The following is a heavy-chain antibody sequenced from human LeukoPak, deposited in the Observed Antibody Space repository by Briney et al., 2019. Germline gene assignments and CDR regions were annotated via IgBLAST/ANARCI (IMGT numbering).Heavy chain of an antibody. CDR3: ARETEMANLDY. V-gene: IGHV3-7*04. CDR2: IKQDGSEK. J-gene: IGHJ4*02. D-gene: IGHD5-24*01. CDR1: GFTFGSYW. Sequence: GGSLRLSCTASGFTFGSYWMNWVRQAPGKGLEWVANIKQDGSEKYYVDSVKGRLTISRDNAKKSLYLQMNSLRAEDTAVYYCARETEMANLDYWGQGTLVTVSS.